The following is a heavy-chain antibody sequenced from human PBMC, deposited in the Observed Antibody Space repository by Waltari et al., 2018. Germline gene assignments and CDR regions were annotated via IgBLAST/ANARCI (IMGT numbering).Heavy chain of an antibody. Sequence: QVQLVQSGAEVKKHGSSVKVSCTDSGGTFSSYDISWVRQAPGQGLEWMGGIIPIFGTANYAQKFQCRVTITADESTSTAYMELSSLRSEDTAVYYCARGDTALDAFDIWGQGTMVTVSS. D-gene: IGHD5-18*01. CDR3: ARGDTALDAFDI. J-gene: IGHJ3*02. CDR1: GGTFSSYD. V-gene: IGHV1-69*01. CDR2: IIPIFGTA.